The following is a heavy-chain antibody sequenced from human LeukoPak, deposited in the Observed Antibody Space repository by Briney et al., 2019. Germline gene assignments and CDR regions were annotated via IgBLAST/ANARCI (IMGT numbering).Heavy chain of an antibody. Sequence: GGSLRLSCAASGFTFSSYGMHWVRQAPGKGLEWVAVISYDGSNKYYADCVKGRFTISRDNSKNTLYLQMNSLRAEDTAVYYCAKGRVLWFGETENWFDPWGQGTLVTVSS. V-gene: IGHV3-30*18. CDR2: ISYDGSNK. CDR1: GFTFSSYG. J-gene: IGHJ5*02. D-gene: IGHD3-10*01. CDR3: AKGRVLWFGETENWFDP.